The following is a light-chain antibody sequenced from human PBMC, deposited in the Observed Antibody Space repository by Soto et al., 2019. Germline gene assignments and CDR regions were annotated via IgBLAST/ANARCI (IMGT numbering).Light chain of an antibody. CDR2: DVF. J-gene: IGKJ2*01. CDR1: QSITYW. CDR3: QQYHSFSFT. Sequence: DIQMTQSPSSLSASVGDRVTITCRASQSITYWLAWYQQKPGRAPKLLIYDVFNLQSGVPSRFSGSGSGTEFTLTISSLQPDDSATYYCQQYHSFSFTFGQGNKLAIK. V-gene: IGKV1-5*01.